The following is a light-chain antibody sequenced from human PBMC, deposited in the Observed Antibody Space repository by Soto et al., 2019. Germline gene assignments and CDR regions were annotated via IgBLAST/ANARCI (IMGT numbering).Light chain of an antibody. CDR3: ATWDSRLSSTV. CDR2: DDR. CDR1: NIGSKS. V-gene: IGLV3-21*02. Sequence: SYELTQPPSVSVAPGQTATITCGGSNIGSKSVHWYQQRPGQAPVLVVYDDRDRPSGIPDRFSGSKSGTSASLDITGLQTGDEADYYCATWDSRLSSTVFGGGTKLTVL. J-gene: IGLJ7*01.